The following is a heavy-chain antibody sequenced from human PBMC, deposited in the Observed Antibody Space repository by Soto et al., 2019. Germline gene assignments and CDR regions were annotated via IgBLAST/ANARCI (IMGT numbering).Heavy chain of an antibody. CDR2: IDYSGSA. V-gene: IGHV4-59*11. D-gene: IGHD6-19*01. Sequence: SESMSPTCTVSAGSTTTQYSRWLRPPAGKVLEWSGYIDYSGSASYSPSLNSRVTITIDTSKKQLSLKLSSVTAADTAVYYCARNWSPVACRFHFDHWGQGTLVTVSS. J-gene: IGHJ4*02. CDR1: AGSTTTQY. CDR3: ARNWSPVACRFHFDH.